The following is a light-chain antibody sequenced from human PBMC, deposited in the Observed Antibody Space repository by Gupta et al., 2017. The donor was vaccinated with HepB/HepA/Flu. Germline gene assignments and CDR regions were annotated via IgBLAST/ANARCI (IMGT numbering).Light chain of an antibody. CDR2: WAS. CDR3: QQYYSTLRT. V-gene: IGKV4-1*01. J-gene: IGKJ1*01. CDR1: QSGLYSSNNKNY. Sequence: DIVMTQSPDSLAVALGERATINCKSSQSGLYSSNNKNYLAWYQQKPGQPPKLLIYWASTRESGVPDRFSGSGSGTDFTLTISSLQAEDVAVYYCQQYYSTLRTFGQGTKVEIK.